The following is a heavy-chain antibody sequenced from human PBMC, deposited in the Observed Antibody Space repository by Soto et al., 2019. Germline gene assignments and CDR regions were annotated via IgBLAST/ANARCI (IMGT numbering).Heavy chain of an antibody. D-gene: IGHD6-6*01. Sequence: GGSLRLSCAASGFTFSDYYMSWIRQAPGKGLEWVSYISSSGSTIYYADSVKGRFTISRDNAKNSLYLQMNSLRAEDTAVYYCARTRIAARTTQKNYYYYYGMDVWGQGTTVTVSS. J-gene: IGHJ6*02. CDR2: ISSSGSTI. CDR3: ARTRIAARTTQKNYYYYYGMDV. CDR1: GFTFSDYY. V-gene: IGHV3-11*01.